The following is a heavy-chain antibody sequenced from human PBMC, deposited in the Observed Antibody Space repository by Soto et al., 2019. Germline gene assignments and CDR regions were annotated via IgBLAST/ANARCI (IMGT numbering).Heavy chain of an antibody. CDR1: GFTFSNFV. CDR2: ITGSGGRA. Sequence: EVQLLESGGGWVQPGGSLRLSCAASGFTFSNFVMSWVRHIPGKGLHWVSGITGSGGRAYYADSVKGRFTISRENSRNTLYLQMSRLGAEDTAMYHCAVHLGQNYYTMDVWGQGTTVTVSS. CDR3: AVHLGQNYYTMDV. J-gene: IGHJ6*02. V-gene: IGHV3-23*01.